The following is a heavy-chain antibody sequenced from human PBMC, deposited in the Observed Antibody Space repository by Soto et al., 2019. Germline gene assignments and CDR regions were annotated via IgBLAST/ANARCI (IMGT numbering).Heavy chain of an antibody. J-gene: IGHJ6*02. V-gene: IGHV1-69*06. CDR1: GGTFSRYA. CDR3: ARDSGFWSGYSPRPNRPNYYYYGMDV. D-gene: IGHD3-3*01. Sequence: ASVKVSCKASGGTFSRYAIRWLRQAPVQGLELMGGIIPIFGTANYAQKFQGRVTITADKSTSTAYMELSSLRSEDTAVYYCARDSGFWSGYSPRPNRPNYYYYGMDVWGQGTTVTVSS. CDR2: IIPIFGTA.